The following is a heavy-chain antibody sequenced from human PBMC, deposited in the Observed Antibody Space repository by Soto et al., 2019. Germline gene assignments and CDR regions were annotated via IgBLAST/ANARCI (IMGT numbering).Heavy chain of an antibody. V-gene: IGHV1-46*03. CDR2: INPSGGST. Sequence: QVQLVQSGAEVKKPGASVKVSCKASGYTFTSYYMHWVRQAPGQGLEWMGIINPSGGSTSYAQKCQGTVTMTRYTSTSTVYMELSRLRSEDTAVYYCARDVEYYGSGSYYFDYWGQGTLVTVSS. J-gene: IGHJ4*02. CDR1: GYTFTSYY. CDR3: ARDVEYYGSGSYYFDY. D-gene: IGHD3-10*01.